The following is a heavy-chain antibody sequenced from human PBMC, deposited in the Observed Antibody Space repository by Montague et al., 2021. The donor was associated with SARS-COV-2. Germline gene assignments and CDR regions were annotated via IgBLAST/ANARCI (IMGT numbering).Heavy chain of an antibody. Sequence: SETLSLTCTVSGGSIRSYNWSWIRQPPGKGLEWIGEIYSSESTNYNPSPMSRVTISMDTSKSQFSLKLTSVTAADTAVYYCSRHTRGWQPFDFWGQGTLVTVSS. D-gene: IGHD6-19*01. J-gene: IGHJ4*02. V-gene: IGHV4-59*08. CDR2: IYSSEST. CDR1: GGSIRSYN. CDR3: SRHTRGWQPFDF.